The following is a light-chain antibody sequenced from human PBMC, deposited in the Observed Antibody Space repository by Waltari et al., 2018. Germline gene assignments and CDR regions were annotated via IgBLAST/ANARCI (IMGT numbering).Light chain of an antibody. J-gene: IGKJ1*01. CDR2: GAS. Sequence: IVMTQSPATLSVSPGEGATLSCTASQSLSSHLAWYQQKPGQLPRLLIYGASTRASGIPARFSGSGSGTEFTLTISSLQAEDFAVYYCQERGRTFGQGTKVEIK. V-gene: IGKV3-15*01. CDR1: QSLSSH. CDR3: QERGRT.